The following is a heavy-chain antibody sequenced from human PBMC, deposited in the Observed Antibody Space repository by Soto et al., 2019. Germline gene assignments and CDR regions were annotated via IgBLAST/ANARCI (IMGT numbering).Heavy chain of an antibody. Sequence: QVQLVELGGGVVHPGTSLTLSCAASGFTFSSYGMHWVRQAPGKGLEWVAVISHDGGNRYYADSVKGRFTISRDDSKKMLYLQMTSLRVEDTAVYYCAKDPQDWLRSDFDYWGQGTLVTVSS. CDR1: GFTFSSYG. D-gene: IGHD5-12*01. CDR2: ISHDGGNR. V-gene: IGHV3-30*18. J-gene: IGHJ4*02. CDR3: AKDPQDWLRSDFDY.